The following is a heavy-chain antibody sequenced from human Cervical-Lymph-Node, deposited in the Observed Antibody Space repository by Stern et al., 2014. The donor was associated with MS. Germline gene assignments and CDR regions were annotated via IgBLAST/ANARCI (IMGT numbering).Heavy chain of an antibody. CDR3: EHSRSIFGVVTHHYFDY. CDR1: GSSLSTSGVG. Sequence: QITLKESGPTLVKPTQTLTLTCTFSGSSLSTSGVGVGWIRQPPGKALEWLALIYWDDVKRYSPSLKSRLIITKDTSKKQVVLTMTNMDPVDTATYYCEHSRSIFGVVTHHYFDYWGQGTLVTVSS. J-gene: IGHJ4*02. V-gene: IGHV2-5*02. D-gene: IGHD3-3*01. CDR2: IYWDDVK.